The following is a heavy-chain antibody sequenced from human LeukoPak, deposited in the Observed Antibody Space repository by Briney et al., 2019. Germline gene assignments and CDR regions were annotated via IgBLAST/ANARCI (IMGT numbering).Heavy chain of an antibody. J-gene: IGHJ4*02. V-gene: IGHV3-30*18. CDR3: SKDAVVLTSGVAASSHEH. CDR1: GYTSSDYG. CDR2: ISYSGVVK. D-gene: IGHD6-25*01. Sequence: PGGSLRLSCTASGYTSSDYGMHWVRQAPGKGLEWLSAISYSGVVKFYADSVKGRFTISRDTSKNTVYLQMNSLAEEDTAFYYCSKDAVVLTSGVAASSHEHWGQGTLVPVSS.